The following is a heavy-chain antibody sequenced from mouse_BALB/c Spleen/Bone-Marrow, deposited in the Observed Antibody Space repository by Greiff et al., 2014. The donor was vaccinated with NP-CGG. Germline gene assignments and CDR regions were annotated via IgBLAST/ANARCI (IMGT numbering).Heavy chain of an antibody. Sequence: QVQLKESGPELVKPGAFVKISCKASGYTFTSYDINWVKQRPGQGLEWIGWIYPGDGSTKYNEKFKGKATLTADKASSTAYMQLSSLTSENSADYFCARSGGDSMDYWGQGTSVTVSS. D-gene: IGHD2-13*01. V-gene: IGHV1S56*01. CDR1: GYTFTSYD. CDR3: ARSGGDSMDY. CDR2: IYPGDGST. J-gene: IGHJ4*01.